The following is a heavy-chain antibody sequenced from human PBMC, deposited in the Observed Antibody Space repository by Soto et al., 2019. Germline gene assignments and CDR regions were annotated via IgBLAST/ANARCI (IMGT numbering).Heavy chain of an antibody. D-gene: IGHD5-18*01. V-gene: IGHV1-3*01. J-gene: IGHJ4*02. Sequence: QVQLVQSGAEVKKPGASVQVSCKASGYTFTSYAMHWVRQAPGQRLEWMGWINAGNGNTKYSQKFQGRVTITRDTSASTADMELSSLRSEDTAVYYCARDPGYSYGYNWGQGTLVTVSS. CDR2: INAGNGNT. CDR1: GYTFTSYA. CDR3: ARDPGYSYGYN.